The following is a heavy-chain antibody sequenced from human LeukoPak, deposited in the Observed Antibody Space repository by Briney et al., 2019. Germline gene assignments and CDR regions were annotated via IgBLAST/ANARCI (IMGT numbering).Heavy chain of an antibody. Sequence: GGSLRLSCAASGFTFSTYAMTWVRQAPGKGLEWVAVIWYDGGNKYYADSVKGRFTISRDNSKNTLYLQMNSLRAEDTAVYYCARVAPIYSSSLYYLDCWGQGTLVTVSS. J-gene: IGHJ4*02. D-gene: IGHD6-13*01. V-gene: IGHV3-33*08. CDR2: IWYDGGNK. CDR3: ARVAPIYSSSLYYLDC. CDR1: GFTFSTYA.